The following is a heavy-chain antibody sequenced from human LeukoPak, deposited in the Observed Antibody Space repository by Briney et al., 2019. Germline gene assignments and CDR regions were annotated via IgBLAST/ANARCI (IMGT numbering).Heavy chain of an antibody. V-gene: IGHV3-30*18. J-gene: IGHJ3*02. CDR3: AKVLSHGSGWFHAFDI. Sequence: GRSLRLSCAASGFTFSSYGMHWVRQAPGKGLEWVAVISYDGSNKYYADSVKGRFTISRDNSKNTLYLQMNSLRAEDTAVYYCAKVLSHGSGWFHAFDIWGQGIMVTVSS. CDR2: ISYDGSNK. CDR1: GFTFSSYG. D-gene: IGHD6-19*01.